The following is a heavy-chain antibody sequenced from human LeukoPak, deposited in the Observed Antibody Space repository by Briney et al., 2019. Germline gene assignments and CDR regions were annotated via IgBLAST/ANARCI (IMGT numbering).Heavy chain of an antibody. CDR3: ARDLVVDLSTAAEDY. V-gene: IGHV3-21*01. CDR2: ISSSSSYI. D-gene: IGHD6-13*01. Sequence: GGSLRLSCAASGFTFSTYSMNWVRQAPGKGLEWVSSISSSSSYIYYAGSVKGRFTISRDNAKNSLFLQMNSLRAEDTAVYYCARDLVVDLSTAAEDYWGQGTLVTVSS. J-gene: IGHJ4*02. CDR1: GFTFSTYS.